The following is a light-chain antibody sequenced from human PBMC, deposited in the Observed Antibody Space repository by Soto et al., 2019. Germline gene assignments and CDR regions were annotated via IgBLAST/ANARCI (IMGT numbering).Light chain of an antibody. Sequence: QSVLTQPPSASGSPGQSVTISCTGTSSDVGAYDYVSWYQQHPGKAPKLMIYEINKRPSGVPDRFSGSKSGNTASLTVSGLQAEDEADYYCATWDDSLNALYVFGTGTKVTVL. CDR3: ATWDDSLNALYV. CDR1: SSDVGAYDY. J-gene: IGLJ1*01. CDR2: EIN. V-gene: IGLV2-8*01.